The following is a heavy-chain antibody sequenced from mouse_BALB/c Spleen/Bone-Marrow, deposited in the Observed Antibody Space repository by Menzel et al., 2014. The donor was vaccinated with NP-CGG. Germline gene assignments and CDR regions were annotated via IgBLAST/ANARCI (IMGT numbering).Heavy chain of an antibody. J-gene: IGHJ2*01. CDR1: GFTFSSFG. CDR3: AIEGYYDY. CDR2: ISRGSSTI. D-gene: IGHD2-3*01. V-gene: IGHV5-17*02. Sequence: EVKVEESGGGLVQPGGSRKLSCAASGFTFSSFGMHWVRQAPEKGLEWVAYISRGSSTIYYADTVKGRFTISRDNPKNTLFLQMTSLRSEDTAMYYCAIEGYYDYWGQGTTLTVSS.